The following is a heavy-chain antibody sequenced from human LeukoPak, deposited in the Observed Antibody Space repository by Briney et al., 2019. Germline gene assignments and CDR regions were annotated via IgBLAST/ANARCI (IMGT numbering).Heavy chain of an antibody. D-gene: IGHD3-9*01. Sequence: PGGSLRLSCVASGFTVTNNYMSWVRQVPGKGLEWVSSIAGGGGYIYYADSVKGRFTISRDNAKNSLYLQMNSLRAGDTAVYYCARFRLSNYEILTGYYCYFDYWGQGTLVTVSS. J-gene: IGHJ4*02. CDR1: GFTVTNNY. V-gene: IGHV3-21*01. CDR2: IAGGGGYI. CDR3: ARFRLSNYEILTGYYCYFDY.